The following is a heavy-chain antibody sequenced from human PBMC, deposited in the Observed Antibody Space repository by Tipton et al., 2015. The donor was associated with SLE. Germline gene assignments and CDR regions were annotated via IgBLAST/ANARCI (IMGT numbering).Heavy chain of an antibody. CDR2: INHSGST. J-gene: IGHJ4*02. CDR3: ARESTGSGWYYYFDY. Sequence: TLSLTCAVYGGSFSGYYWSWIRQPPGKGLEWIGEINHSGSTNYNPSLKSRVTISVDTSKNQFSLKLSSVTAADTAVYYCARESTGSGWYYYFDYWGQGTLVTVSS. D-gene: IGHD6-19*01. CDR1: GGSFSGYY. V-gene: IGHV4-34*01.